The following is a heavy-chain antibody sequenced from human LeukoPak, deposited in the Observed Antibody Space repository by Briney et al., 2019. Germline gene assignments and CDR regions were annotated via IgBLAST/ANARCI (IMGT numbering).Heavy chain of an antibody. CDR1: AGSFSGCY. CDR2: INHSGST. CDR3: ARVRGPLDY. V-gene: IGHV4-34*01. D-gene: IGHD3-10*01. J-gene: IGHJ4*02. Sequence: SETLSLTCAVYAGSFSGCYWSWIRQPPGKGLEWIAEINHSGSTNYNPSLKSRVTLSVDTSKNQFSLMLSSVTAADTAVYYCARVRGPLDYWGQGTLVTVSS.